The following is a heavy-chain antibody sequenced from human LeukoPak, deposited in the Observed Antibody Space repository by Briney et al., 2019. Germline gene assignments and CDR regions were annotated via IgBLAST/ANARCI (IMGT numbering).Heavy chain of an antibody. V-gene: IGHV3-23*01. CDR2: VRTTDPTT. D-gene: IGHD6-19*01. CDR3: AKARYTAGWYQFDY. CDR1: GFTFSSYA. Sequence: GGSLRLSCAASGFTFSSYAMSWVRQAPGKGLEWVSIVRTTDPTTYYADSVKGRFTISRDNSKSTVYLQMNSLRAEGTAVYYCAKARYTAGWYQFDYWGRGTLVTVSS. J-gene: IGHJ4*02.